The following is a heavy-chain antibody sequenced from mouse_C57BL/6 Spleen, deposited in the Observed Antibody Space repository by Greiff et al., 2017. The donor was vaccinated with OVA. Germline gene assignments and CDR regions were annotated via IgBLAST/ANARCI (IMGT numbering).Heavy chain of an antibody. CDR3: ARPFYGNYYFDY. V-gene: IGHV1-64*01. Sequence: VQLQQPGAELVKPGASVKLSCKASGYTFTSYWMHWVKQRPGQGLEWIGMIHPNSGSTNYNEKFKSKATLTVDKSSSTAYMQLSSLTSEDSAVYYCARPFYGNYYFDYWGQGTTLTVSS. CDR2: IHPNSGST. CDR1: GYTFTSYW. D-gene: IGHD2-1*01. J-gene: IGHJ2*01.